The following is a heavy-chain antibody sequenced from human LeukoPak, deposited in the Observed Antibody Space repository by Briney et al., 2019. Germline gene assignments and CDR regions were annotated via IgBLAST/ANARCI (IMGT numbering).Heavy chain of an antibody. CDR2: ISGSGGGT. CDR3: AKGRSTVTPLYFDY. V-gene: IGHV3-23*01. J-gene: IGHJ4*02. Sequence: GGSLRLSCAASGFTFSNYAMSWVRQAPGKGLEWVSSISGSGGGTYYADSEKGRFTISRDNSKNTLSLQMNSLRAEDTAVYYCAKGRSTVTPLYFDYWGQGTLVTVSS. D-gene: IGHD4-11*01. CDR1: GFTFSNYA.